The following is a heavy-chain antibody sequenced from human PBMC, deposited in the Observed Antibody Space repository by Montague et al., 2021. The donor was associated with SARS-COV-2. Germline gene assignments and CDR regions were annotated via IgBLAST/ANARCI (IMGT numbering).Heavy chain of an antibody. Sequence: LRLSCAASGFTFSDNYMSWIRQAPGKGLEWVSYISSSSRDINYADSVKGRFTISRDNSKNTLYLQMNSLRAEDTAVYYCRVGNYYDSISDYWGQGTLVTVSS. D-gene: IGHD3-22*01. CDR1: GFTFSDNY. V-gene: IGHV3-11*03. J-gene: IGHJ4*02. CDR2: ISSSSRDI. CDR3: RVGNYYDSISDY.